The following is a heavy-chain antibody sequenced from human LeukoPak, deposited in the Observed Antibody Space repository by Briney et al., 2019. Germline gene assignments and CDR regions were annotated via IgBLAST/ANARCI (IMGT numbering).Heavy chain of an antibody. CDR1: GGSISSGSYF. D-gene: IGHD5-12*01. CDR3: ARELAGYGKLDY. Sequence: SQTLSLTCTVSGGSISSGSYFWSWIRQPAGKGLEWIGRIYTSGSTNYNPSLKSRVTISPDTSKSQFSLKLSSVTAADTAVYYCARELAGYGKLDYWGQGILVTVSS. J-gene: IGHJ4*02. CDR2: IYTSGST. V-gene: IGHV4-61*02.